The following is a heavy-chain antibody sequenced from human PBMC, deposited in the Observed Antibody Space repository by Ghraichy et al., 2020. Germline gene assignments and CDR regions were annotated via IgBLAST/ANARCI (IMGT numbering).Heavy chain of an antibody. V-gene: IGHV1-69*13. J-gene: IGHJ1*01. D-gene: IGHD3-9*01. CDR3: ARGALSQNPYFQH. CDR2: IIPIFGTA. Sequence: SVKVSCKASGGTFSSYAISWVRQAPGQGLEWMGGIIPIFGTANYAQKIQGRVTITADESTSTAYMELGSLRSEDTAVYYCARGALSQNPYFQHWGQGTLLTVHS. CDR1: GGTFSSYA.